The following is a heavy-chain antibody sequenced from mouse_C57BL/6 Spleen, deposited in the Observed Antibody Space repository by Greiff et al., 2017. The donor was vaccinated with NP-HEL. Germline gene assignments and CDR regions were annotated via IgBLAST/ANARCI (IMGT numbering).Heavy chain of an antibody. J-gene: IGHJ1*03. CDR1: GYSITSGYY. Sequence: EVKLVESGPGLVKPSQSLSLTCSVTGYSITSGYYWNWIRQFPGNKLEWMGYISYDGSNNYNPSLKNRISITRDTSKNQFFLKLNSVTTEDTATYYCARDQEYFDVWGTGTTVTVSS. CDR3: ARDQEYFDV. D-gene: IGHD3-2*02. V-gene: IGHV3-6*01. CDR2: ISYDGSN.